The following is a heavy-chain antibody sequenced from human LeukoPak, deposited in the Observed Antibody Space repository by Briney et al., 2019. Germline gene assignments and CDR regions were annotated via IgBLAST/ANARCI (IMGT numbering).Heavy chain of an antibody. CDR2: INPNSGGT. CDR1: GYTFTDYS. CDR3: ARVPGMPDYFDY. V-gene: IGHV1-2*02. Sequence: ASVKVSCKASGYTFTDYSIHWVRQAPGQGLEWMGWINPNSGGTNYAQKFQGRVTMTRDTSISTAYMELSRLRSDDTAVYYCARVPGMPDYFDYWGQGTLVTVSS. J-gene: IGHJ4*02. D-gene: IGHD2-2*01.